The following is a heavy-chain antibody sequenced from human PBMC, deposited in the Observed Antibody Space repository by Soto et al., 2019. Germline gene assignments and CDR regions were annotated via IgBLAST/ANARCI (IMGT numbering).Heavy chain of an antibody. CDR3: TRQIYGSDTVPKFQHYFDS. CDR2: IYPGDSDT. J-gene: IGHJ4*01. Sequence: GESLKNSCKGSGYSFTSYWIGWVRQMPGKGLEWMGIIYPGDSDTSYSPSFQGQVTISADKSISTAYLQWSSLKASDTAMSCFTRQIYGSDTVPKFQHYFDSWGHGTPVTVAA. V-gene: IGHV5-51*01. D-gene: IGHD5-18*01. CDR1: GYSFTSYW.